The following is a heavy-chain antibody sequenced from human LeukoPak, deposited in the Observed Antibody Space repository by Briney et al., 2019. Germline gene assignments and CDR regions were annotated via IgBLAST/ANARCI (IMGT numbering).Heavy chain of an antibody. J-gene: IGHJ4*02. CDR2: ISYDGSSK. Sequence: GKSLRLSCGASGFTFSTYGMHWVRQAPGKGLEWLAVISYDGSSKYYAESVKGRFTISRDNAKHTLFLQMNSLRVEDTAVYYCARPTGITWYYYFDSWGQGTLLTVSS. V-gene: IGHV3-30*03. CDR3: ARPTGITWYYYFDS. CDR1: GFTFSTYG. D-gene: IGHD6-13*01.